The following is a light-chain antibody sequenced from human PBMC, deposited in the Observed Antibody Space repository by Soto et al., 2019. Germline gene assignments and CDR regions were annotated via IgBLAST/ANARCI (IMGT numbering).Light chain of an antibody. J-gene: IGLJ2*01. CDR1: SSDVGSYNL. CDR3: CSYAGSSTSVV. V-gene: IGLV2-23*01. CDR2: EGS. Sequence: QSVLTQPASVSGSPGQSITISCTGTSSDVGSYNLVSWYQQHPGKAPKLMIYEGSKRPSGVSNRFSGSKSGNTASLTISGLQAEDVADYYCCSYAGSSTSVVFGGGTKLTVL.